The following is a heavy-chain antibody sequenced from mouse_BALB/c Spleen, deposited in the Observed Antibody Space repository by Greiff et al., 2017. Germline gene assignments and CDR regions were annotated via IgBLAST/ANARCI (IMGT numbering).Heavy chain of an antibody. Sequence: EVMLVESGGGLVQPGGSRKLSCAASGFTFSSFGMHWVRQAPEQGLEWVAYISSGSSTIYYADTVKGRFTISRDTPKNTLFLQMTSLRSEDTAMYYCARSLGEEGDLDVWGAGTTVTVSS. V-gene: IGHV5-17*02. J-gene: IGHJ1*01. CDR3: ARSLGEEGDLDV. CDR1: GFTFSSFG. CDR2: ISSGSSTI. D-gene: IGHD4-1*01.